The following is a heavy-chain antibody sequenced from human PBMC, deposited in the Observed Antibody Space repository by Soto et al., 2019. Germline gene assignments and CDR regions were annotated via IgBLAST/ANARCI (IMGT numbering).Heavy chain of an antibody. CDR2: IFYSGST. CDR3: ARIDPPLMLAWFDP. Sequence: QVQLQESGPGLVKPSETLSLTCTLSGASISDNYWSWIRQPPGKGLEWIGYIFYSGSTNYNPSLESRVTISIDTPKNQFSPRLNSVTAADTAVYYCARIDPPLMLAWFDPWGQGTLVTVSS. D-gene: IGHD2-8*01. V-gene: IGHV4-59*01. CDR1: GASISDNY. J-gene: IGHJ5*02.